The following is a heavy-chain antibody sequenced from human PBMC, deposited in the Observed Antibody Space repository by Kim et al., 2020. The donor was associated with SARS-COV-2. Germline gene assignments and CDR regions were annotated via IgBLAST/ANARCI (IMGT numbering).Heavy chain of an antibody. CDR1: GFTFGDYA. V-gene: IGHV3-49*03. J-gene: IGHJ6*02. CDR2: IRSKAYGGTT. Sequence: GGSLRLSCTASGFTFGDYAMSWFRQAPGKGLEWVGFIRSKAYGGTTEYAASVKGRFTISRDDSKSIAYLQMNSLKTEDTAVYYCTREGGIGVYYGMDVWGQGTTVTVSS. D-gene: IGHD3-16*01. CDR3: TREGGIGVYYGMDV.